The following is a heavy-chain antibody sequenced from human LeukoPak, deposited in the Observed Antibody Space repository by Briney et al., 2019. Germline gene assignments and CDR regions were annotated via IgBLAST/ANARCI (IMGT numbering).Heavy chain of an antibody. V-gene: IGHV4-34*01. D-gene: IGHD2-15*01. CDR1: GGSISSYY. CDR2: INHSGST. CDR3: ARGYYYCSGGSCFDAFDI. J-gene: IGHJ3*02. Sequence: PSETLSLTCTVSGGSISSYYWSWIRQPPGKGLEWIGEINHSGSTNYNPSLKSRVTISVDTSKNQFSLKLSSVTAADTAVYYCARGYYYCSGGSCFDAFDIWGQGTMVTVSS.